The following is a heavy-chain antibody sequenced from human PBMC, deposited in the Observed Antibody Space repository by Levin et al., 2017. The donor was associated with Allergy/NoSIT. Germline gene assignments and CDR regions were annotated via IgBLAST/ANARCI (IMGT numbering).Heavy chain of an antibody. CDR2: IKSDGSST. CDR3: VRVWGDYGDYFASVYYYGMDV. Sequence: AGGSLRLSCAASGFTFSSYWMHWVRQAPGKGLVWVSRIKSDGSSTTYADSVKGRFTISRDNAKNTLYLQMNSLRAEDTAIYYCVRVWGDYGDYFASVYYYGMDVWGQGTTVTVSS. V-gene: IGHV3-74*01. CDR1: GFTFSSYW. J-gene: IGHJ6*02. D-gene: IGHD4-17*01.